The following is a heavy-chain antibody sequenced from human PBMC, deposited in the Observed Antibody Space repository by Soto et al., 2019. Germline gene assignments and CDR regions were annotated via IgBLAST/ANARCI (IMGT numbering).Heavy chain of an antibody. CDR1: GYTFTGYY. CDR3: AREELVTGIYYYYGMEV. J-gene: IGHJ6*02. D-gene: IGHD6-13*01. CDR2: INPNSGGT. Sequence: ASVKVSCKASGYTFTGYYMHWVRQAPGQGLEWMGWINPNSGGTNYAQKFQGWVTMTRDTSISTAYMELSRLRSDDTAVYYCAREELVTGIYYYYGMEVWGQGTTVTVSS. V-gene: IGHV1-2*04.